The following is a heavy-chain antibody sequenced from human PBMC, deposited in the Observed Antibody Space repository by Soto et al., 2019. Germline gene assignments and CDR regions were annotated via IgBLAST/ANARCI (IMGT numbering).Heavy chain of an antibody. CDR2: IYWDDSK. D-gene: IGHD1-26*01. V-gene: IGHV2-5*02. Sequence: QITLKESGPTLVEPTQTLTLTCTFSGFSLTTDRVGVGWIRQPPGEALEWLAVIYWDDSKTYRPSLESRLTITQDTSKNQVALTMTNMDSLDTAPYYCAHAYGGMSLYWGQGTLVTVSS. CDR1: GFSLTTDRVG. J-gene: IGHJ4*02. CDR3: AHAYGGMSLY.